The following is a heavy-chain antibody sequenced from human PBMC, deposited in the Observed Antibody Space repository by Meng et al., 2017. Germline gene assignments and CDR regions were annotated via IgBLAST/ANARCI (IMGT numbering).Heavy chain of an antibody. J-gene: IGHJ5*02. CDR2: IYYSGST. CDR1: GGSISSGGYY. Sequence: QVQRQESGPGLVKPSQTLSLTCTVAGGSISSGGYYWSWIRQHPGKGLEWIGYIYYSGSTYYNPSLKSRVTISVDTSKNQFSLKLSSVTAADTAVYYCARDLHYGSGSYNWFDPWGQGTLVTVSS. D-gene: IGHD3-10*01. CDR3: ARDLHYGSGSYNWFDP. V-gene: IGHV4-31*03.